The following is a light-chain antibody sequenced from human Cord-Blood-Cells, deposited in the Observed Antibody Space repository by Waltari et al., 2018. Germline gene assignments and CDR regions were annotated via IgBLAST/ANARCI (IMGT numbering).Light chain of an antibody. CDR2: AAS. CDR1: QSISSY. CDR3: QQSYSTPFT. V-gene: IGKV1-39*01. Sequence: DIQMTQSPSSLSASVGERVTITCRASQSISSYLHWYQQKPGKAPKLLIYAASSLQSGVPSRFSGSGSGTDFTLTISSLQPEDFATYYCQQSYSTPFTFGPGTKVDIK. J-gene: IGKJ3*01.